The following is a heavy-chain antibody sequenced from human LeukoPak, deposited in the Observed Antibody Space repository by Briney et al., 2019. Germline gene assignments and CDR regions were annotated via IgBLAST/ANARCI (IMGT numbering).Heavy chain of an antibody. D-gene: IGHD6-19*01. CDR3: ARVFSVAGTFDY. CDR2: IYTSGST. J-gene: IGHJ4*02. V-gene: IGHV4-61*02. CDR1: GGSISSGSYY. Sequence: SETLSLTCTVSGGSISSGSYYWSWIRQPAGKGLEWIGRIYTSGSTNYNPSLKSRVTMSVDTSKTQFSLNLSSVTAADTAVYYCARVFSVAGTFDYWGQGTLVTVSS.